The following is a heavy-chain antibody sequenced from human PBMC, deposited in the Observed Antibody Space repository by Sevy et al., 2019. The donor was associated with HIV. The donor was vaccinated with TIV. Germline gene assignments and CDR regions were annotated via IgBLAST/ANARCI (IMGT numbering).Heavy chain of an antibody. Sequence: GGSLRLSCAASGFTFSSYWMSWVRQAPGKGLEWVANIKQDGSEKYYVDSVKGRFTISRDNAKNSLYLQMNSLRAEDTAVYYCARDRVVVAATGLQHEYYYYYYGMDVWDQGTTVTVSS. CDR1: GFTFSSYW. CDR3: ARDRVVVAATGLQHEYYYYYYGMDV. CDR2: IKQDGSEK. V-gene: IGHV3-7*01. J-gene: IGHJ6*02. D-gene: IGHD2-15*01.